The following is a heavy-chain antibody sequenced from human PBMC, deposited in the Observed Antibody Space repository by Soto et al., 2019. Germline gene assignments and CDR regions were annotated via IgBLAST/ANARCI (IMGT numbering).Heavy chain of an antibody. CDR3: ATDVDYTPFDY. CDR1: GFNFSIYA. Sequence: QAQLVESGGGVVQPGRSLRLSCAASGFNFSIYAMHWVRRAPGKGLNWVAVISYDGSQKYYADSVKGRFTISRDNTKNTMYLRMDSLRAEDTAVYYCATDVDYTPFDYWGQGTLVTVSA. CDR2: ISYDGSQK. V-gene: IGHV3-30*04. D-gene: IGHD4-4*01. J-gene: IGHJ4*02.